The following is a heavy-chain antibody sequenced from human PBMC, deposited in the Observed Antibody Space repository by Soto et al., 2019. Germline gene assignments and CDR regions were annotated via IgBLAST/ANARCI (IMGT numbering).Heavy chain of an antibody. CDR1: GGSISSGGYY. Sequence: PSETLSLTCTVSGGSISSGGYYWSWIRQHPGKGLEWIGYIYYSGSTYYNPSLKSRVTISVDTSKNQFSLKLSSVTAADTAVYYCARAAGQRGRFDYWGQGTLVIVSS. J-gene: IGHJ4*02. V-gene: IGHV4-31*03. D-gene: IGHD6-13*01. CDR3: ARAAGQRGRFDY. CDR2: IYYSGST.